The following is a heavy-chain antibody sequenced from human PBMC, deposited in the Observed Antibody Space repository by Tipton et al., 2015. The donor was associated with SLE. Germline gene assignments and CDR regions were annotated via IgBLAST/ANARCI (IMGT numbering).Heavy chain of an antibody. D-gene: IGHD6-19*01. J-gene: IGHJ4*02. CDR2: IKEDGSEK. V-gene: IGHV3-7*01. Sequence: SLRLSCAASGFIVSSNYMSWVRRAPGKGLEWVANIKEDGSEKYYVDSVKGRFTISRDNAKNSLYLHMNSLRAEDTAVYYCPCSGCPAGWGQGTLVIVSS. CDR1: GFIVSSNY. CDR3: PCSGCPAG.